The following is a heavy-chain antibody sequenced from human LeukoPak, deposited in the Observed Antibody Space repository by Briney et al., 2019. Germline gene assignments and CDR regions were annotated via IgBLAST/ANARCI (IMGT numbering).Heavy chain of an antibody. CDR2: TSAYNGNT. Sequence: ASVKVSCKASGYTFTSYGISWVRQAPGQGFEWMGWTSAYNGNTNYAQKLQGRVTMTTDTSTSTAYMGLRSLRSDDTAVYYCARAYGSGSYDSRYYYGMDVWGQGTTVTVSS. J-gene: IGHJ6*02. CDR3: ARAYGSGSYDSRYYYGMDV. V-gene: IGHV1-18*01. D-gene: IGHD3-10*01. CDR1: GYTFTSYG.